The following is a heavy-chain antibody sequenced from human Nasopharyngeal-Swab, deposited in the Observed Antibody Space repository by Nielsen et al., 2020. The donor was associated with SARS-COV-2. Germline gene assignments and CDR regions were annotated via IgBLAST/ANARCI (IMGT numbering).Heavy chain of an antibody. CDR3: AREAYYYGSGTYDS. J-gene: IGHJ4*02. Sequence: WIRQPPGKGLEWIGCLYYSGITNYNPSLMSRVTISIDKSKNQFSLNLSSVNAADTAVYFCAREAYYYGSGTYDSWGQGTLVTVSS. V-gene: IGHV4-59*01. D-gene: IGHD3-10*01. CDR2: LYYSGIT.